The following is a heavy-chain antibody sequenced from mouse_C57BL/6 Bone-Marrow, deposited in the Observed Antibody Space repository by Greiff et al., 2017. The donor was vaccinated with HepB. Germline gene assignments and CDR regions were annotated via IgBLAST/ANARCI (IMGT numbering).Heavy chain of an antibody. CDR2: INPSTGGT. J-gene: IGHJ3*01. V-gene: IGHV1-42*01. Sequence: VQLQQSGPELVQPGASVKISCKASGYSFTGYYMNWVKQSPEKSLEWIGEINPSTGGTTSNQKFKAKATLTVDKSSSTAYMQLKSLTSEDSAVYYCARSFYCDGSSPWFADWGKGTLVTVSA. CDR3: ARSFYCDGSSPWFAD. CDR1: GYSFTGYY. D-gene: IGHD1-1*01.